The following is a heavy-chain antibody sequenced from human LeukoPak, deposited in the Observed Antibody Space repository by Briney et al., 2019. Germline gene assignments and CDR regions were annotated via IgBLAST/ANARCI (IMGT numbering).Heavy chain of an antibody. J-gene: IGHJ3*02. Sequence: GGSLRLSCAASGFTFSSYAMSWVRQAPGKGLGWVSAISGSGGSTYYADSVKGRFTISRDNSKNTLYLQMNSLRAEDTAVYYCAKDFISDDYAPNTFDIWGQGTMVTVSS. CDR1: GFTFSSYA. CDR3: AKDFISDDYAPNTFDI. CDR2: ISGSGGST. D-gene: IGHD3-16*01. V-gene: IGHV3-23*01.